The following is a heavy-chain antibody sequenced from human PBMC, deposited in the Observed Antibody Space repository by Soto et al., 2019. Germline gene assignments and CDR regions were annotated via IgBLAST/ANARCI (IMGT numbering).Heavy chain of an antibody. Sequence: QVQLQESGPGLVKPSGTLSLTCAVSGGSISSSNWWSWVRQPPGKGLEWIGEIYHSGSTNYNPSLKSRVTISVDKSKTKSSPKLSSVTAADTAVYYCARVSGSYYYGMDVWGQGTTVTVSS. CDR3: ARVSGSYYYGMDV. CDR2: IYHSGST. V-gene: IGHV4-4*02. J-gene: IGHJ6*02. CDR1: GGSISSSNW.